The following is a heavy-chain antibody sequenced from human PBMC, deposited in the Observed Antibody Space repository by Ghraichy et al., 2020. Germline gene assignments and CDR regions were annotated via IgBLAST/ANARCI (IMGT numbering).Heavy chain of an antibody. CDR2: IYWNDDK. CDR1: GFSLSTSGVG. J-gene: IGHJ6*02. D-gene: IGHD3-9*01. CDR3: AHHFDWHYYYGMDV. Sequence: SGPTLVKPTQTLTLTCTFSGFSLSTSGVGVGWIRQPPGKALEWLALIYWNDDKRYSPSLKSRLTITKDSSKNQVVLTITNMDPVDTATYYCAHHFDWHYYYGMDVWGQGTTVTVSS. V-gene: IGHV2-5*01.